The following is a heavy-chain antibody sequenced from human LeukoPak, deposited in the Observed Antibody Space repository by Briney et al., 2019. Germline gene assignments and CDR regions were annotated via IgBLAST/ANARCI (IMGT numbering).Heavy chain of an antibody. J-gene: IGHJ4*02. CDR1: GYTFTDDF. D-gene: IGHD4-23*01. Sequence: ASVKVSCKTSGYTFTDDFIHWVRQAPGQGLEWMGWINPNSGATKSAQKFQGRVSMTRDTSITTAHMELSRLRFDDTAVYYCSRGRYGGYSLFDNWGQGTLVTVSS. CDR3: SRGRYGGYSLFDN. V-gene: IGHV1-2*02. CDR2: INPNSGAT.